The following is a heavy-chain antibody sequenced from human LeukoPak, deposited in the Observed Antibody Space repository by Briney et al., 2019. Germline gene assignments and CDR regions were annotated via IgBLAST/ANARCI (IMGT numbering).Heavy chain of an antibody. CDR2: IKSDGSST. V-gene: IGHV3-74*01. J-gene: IGHJ4*02. Sequence: GGSLRLSCAASGFTFSSYWMHWVRQAPGKGLVWVSGIKSDGSSTSYADSVKGRFTVSSDNAKNTLYLQMNSPRAEDTAVYYCAREGRFLDRSPVDYWGQGSLVTVSS. CDR1: GFTFSSYW. D-gene: IGHD3/OR15-3a*01. CDR3: AREGRFLDRSPVDY.